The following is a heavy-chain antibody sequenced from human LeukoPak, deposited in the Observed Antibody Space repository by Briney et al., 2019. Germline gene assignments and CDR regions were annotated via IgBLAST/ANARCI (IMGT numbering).Heavy chain of an antibody. D-gene: IGHD3-22*01. CDR2: ISWNSGSI. J-gene: IGHJ2*01. CDR3: ATTPGGDSSGYYPWYFDL. CDR1: GFTFDDYA. V-gene: IGHV3-9*01. Sequence: GGSLRLSCAASGFTFDDYAMHWVRQAPGKGLEWVSGISWNSGSIAYADSVKGRFTISRDNAKNSLYLQMNGLRAEDTAVYYCATTPGGDSSGYYPWYFDLWGRGTLVTVSS.